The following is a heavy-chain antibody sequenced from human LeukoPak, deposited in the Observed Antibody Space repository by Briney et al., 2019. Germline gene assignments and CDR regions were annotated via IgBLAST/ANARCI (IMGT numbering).Heavy chain of an antibody. D-gene: IGHD5-12*01. CDR1: GFTFSSYS. CDR2: ISSSSSYI. Sequence: PGGSLRLSCAASGFTFSSYSMNWVRQAPGKGLEWVSSISSSSSYIYYADSVKGRFTISRDNAKNSLYLQMNSLRAEDTAVYYRARVLRPVATAFDYWGQGTLVTVSS. V-gene: IGHV3-21*04. J-gene: IGHJ4*02. CDR3: ARVLRPVATAFDY.